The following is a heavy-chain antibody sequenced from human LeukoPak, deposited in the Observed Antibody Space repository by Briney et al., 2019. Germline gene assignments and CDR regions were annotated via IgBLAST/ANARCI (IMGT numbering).Heavy chain of an antibody. D-gene: IGHD3-22*01. V-gene: IGHV3-30-3*01. CDR2: ISYNGSNK. CDR1: GFTFSSYA. CDR3: AREHDSSGYYLGPFDY. Sequence: GGSLRLSCAASGFTFSSYAMHWVRQAPGKGLEWVAVISYNGSNKYYADSVKGRFTISRDNSKNTLYLQMNSLRAEDTAVYYCAREHDSSGYYLGPFDYWGQGTLVTVSS. J-gene: IGHJ4*02.